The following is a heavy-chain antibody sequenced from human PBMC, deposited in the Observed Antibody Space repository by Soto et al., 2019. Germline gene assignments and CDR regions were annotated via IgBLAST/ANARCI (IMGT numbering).Heavy chain of an antibody. V-gene: IGHV3-9*01. D-gene: IGHD1-1*01. CDR1: GFTFDNYA. CDR2: ISWNSNTI. J-gene: IGHJ4*02. Sequence: GGSLRLSCAASGFTFDNYAMHWVRQAPGKGLEWVSGISWNSNTIAYADSVKGRFTISRDNAKNTLYLQMNALRVEDTAVYYCTRGPRSTSTGTGAFWGQGTLVTVSS. CDR3: TRGPRSTSTGTGAF.